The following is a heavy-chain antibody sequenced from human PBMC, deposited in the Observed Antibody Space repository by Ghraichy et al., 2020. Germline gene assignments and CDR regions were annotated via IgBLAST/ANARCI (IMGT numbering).Heavy chain of an antibody. CDR2: ISSSSSTI. CDR3: AKEGQIGVAGFDY. V-gene: IGHV3-48*02. Sequence: ETLSLTCAVSGFTFSSDSMNWVRQAPWTGQEWVSYISSSSSTIYYADSVKSRFTISRDNAKNSLYLQMNSLRDEDTAVYYCAKEGQIGVAGFDYWGQGTLVTVSS. CDR1: GFTFSSDS. J-gene: IGHJ4*02. D-gene: IGHD6-19*01.